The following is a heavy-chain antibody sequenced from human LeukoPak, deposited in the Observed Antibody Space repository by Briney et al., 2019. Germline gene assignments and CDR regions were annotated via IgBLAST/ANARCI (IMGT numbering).Heavy chain of an antibody. V-gene: IGHV1-46*01. D-gene: IGHD3-22*01. CDR1: GYTFTSYY. J-gene: IGHJ3*02. Sequence: ASVKVSCTASGYTFTSYYMHWVRQASGQGLEWMGIINPSGGSTSYAQKFQGRVTMTRDTSTSTVYMELSSLRSEDTAVYYCARDWRGITMIVVDNDAFDIWGQGTMVTVSS. CDR2: INPSGGST. CDR3: ARDWRGITMIVVDNDAFDI.